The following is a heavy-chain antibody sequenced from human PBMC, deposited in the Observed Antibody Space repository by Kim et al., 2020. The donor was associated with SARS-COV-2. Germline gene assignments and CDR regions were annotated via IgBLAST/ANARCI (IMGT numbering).Heavy chain of an antibody. Sequence: SETLSLTCTVSGGSISSYYWSWIRQPPGKGLEWIGYIYYSGSTNYNPSLKSRVTISVDTSKNQFSLKLSSVTAADTAVYYCASQRYSSSWTLEDYYYGM. D-gene: IGHD6-13*01. V-gene: IGHV4-59*08. CDR3: ASQRYSSSWTLEDYYYGM. CDR1: GGSISSYY. CDR2: IYYSGST. J-gene: IGHJ6*01.